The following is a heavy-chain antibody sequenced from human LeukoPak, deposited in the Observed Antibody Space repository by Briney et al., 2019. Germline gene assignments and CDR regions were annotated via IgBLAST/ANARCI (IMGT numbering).Heavy chain of an antibody. Sequence: PGGSLRLSCAASGFTFSSYWMSWVRQAPGKGLEWVANIKQDGSEKYYVDSVKGRFTISRDNTKNSLYLQMNSLRAEDTAVYYCARGGPGGSSWYYYYYYYMDVWGKGTTVTISS. V-gene: IGHV3-7*01. J-gene: IGHJ6*03. CDR3: ARGGPGGSSWYYYYYYYMDV. CDR1: GFTFSSYW. D-gene: IGHD6-13*01. CDR2: IKQDGSEK.